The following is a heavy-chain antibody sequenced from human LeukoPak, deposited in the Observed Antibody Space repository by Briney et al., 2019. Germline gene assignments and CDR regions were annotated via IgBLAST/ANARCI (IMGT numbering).Heavy chain of an antibody. D-gene: IGHD4-23*01. CDR2: IYYSGST. V-gene: IGHV4-59*01. CDR1: GGSISSYY. CDR3: ARDRRGYGGNSVYYYMDV. J-gene: IGHJ6*03. Sequence: SETLSLTCTVSGGSISSYYWSWIRQPPGKGLEWIGYIYYSGSTNYNPSLKSRVTISVDTSKNQFSLKLSSVTAADTAVYYCARDRRGYGGNSVYYYMDVWGKGTTVTVSS.